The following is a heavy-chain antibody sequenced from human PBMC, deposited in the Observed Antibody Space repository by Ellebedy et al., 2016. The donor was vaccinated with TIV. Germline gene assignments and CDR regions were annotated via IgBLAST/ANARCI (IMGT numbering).Heavy chain of an antibody. Sequence: ASVKVSCKASGGTFSSYAISWVRQAPGQGLEWMGRIIPILGIANYAQKFQGRVTITADKSTSTAYMELSSLRSEDTAVYYCARDRWVDYGDYYYYYDMDVWGQGTTVTVSS. D-gene: IGHD4-17*01. CDR1: GGTFSSYA. V-gene: IGHV1-69*04. CDR3: ARDRWVDYGDYYYYYDMDV. J-gene: IGHJ6*02. CDR2: IIPILGIA.